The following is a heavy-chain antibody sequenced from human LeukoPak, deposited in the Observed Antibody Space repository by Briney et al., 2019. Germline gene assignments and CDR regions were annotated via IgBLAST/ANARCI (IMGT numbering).Heavy chain of an antibody. CDR1: GFTFSNYE. D-gene: IGHD3-10*01. V-gene: IGHV3-48*03. CDR3: ARGDGLGEFRYGMGV. CDR2: FSSRGTI. J-gene: IGHJ6*02. Sequence: GGSLRLSCVASGFTFSNYEMFWVRQAPGKGLEWVSYFSSRGTINYGDSVKGRFAISRDNAKNSLYLQMNSLGAEDTGVYYCARGDGLGEFRYGMGVWGQGTTVTVS.